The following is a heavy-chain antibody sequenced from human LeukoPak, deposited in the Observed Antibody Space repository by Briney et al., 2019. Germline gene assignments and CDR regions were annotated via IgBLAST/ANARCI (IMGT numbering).Heavy chain of an antibody. J-gene: IGHJ5*02. CDR2: IYYSGST. CDR1: GGSISSSSYY. D-gene: IGHD3-9*01. Sequence: PSETLSLTCTVSGGSISSSSYYWGWIRQPPGKGLEGIGGIYYSGSTYYNPSLKSRVTISVDTSKNQFSLKLSPVTAADTAVYYCARDFIPYYDILTGYFGDRPVYWFDPWGQGTLVTVSS. CDR3: ARDFIPYYDILTGYFGDRPVYWFDP. V-gene: IGHV4-39*07.